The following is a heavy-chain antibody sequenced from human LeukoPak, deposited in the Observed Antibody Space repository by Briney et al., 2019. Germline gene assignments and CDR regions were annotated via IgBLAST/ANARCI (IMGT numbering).Heavy chain of an antibody. J-gene: IGHJ4*02. CDR3: ASYTLWYGDS. Sequence: GGSLRLSCAASGLSFSKSSMLWFRQAPGKGLEWVSSISVGSSPYTYYADSLKGRFTISRDNAKNSVCLQMNSLRPEDTAVYYCASYTLWYGDSWGQGTLVTVSS. CDR2: ISVGSSPYT. D-gene: IGHD3-10*01. CDR1: GLSFSKSS. V-gene: IGHV3-21*06.